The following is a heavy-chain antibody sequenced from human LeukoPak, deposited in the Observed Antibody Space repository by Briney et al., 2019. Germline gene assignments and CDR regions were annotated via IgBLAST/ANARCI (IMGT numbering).Heavy chain of an antibody. J-gene: IGHJ3*02. D-gene: IGHD4-17*01. V-gene: IGHV4-61*01. CDR1: GGSISSTTYY. CDR2: IYYSGST. Sequence: SETLSLTCTVSGGSISSTTYYWSWIRQPPGKGLEWIGYIYYSGSTSYNPSLKSRVTISVDTSKNQFSLKLSSVTAADTAVYYCGGEWGDDYGDYGAFDIWGQGTMVTVSS. CDR3: GGEWGDDYGDYGAFDI.